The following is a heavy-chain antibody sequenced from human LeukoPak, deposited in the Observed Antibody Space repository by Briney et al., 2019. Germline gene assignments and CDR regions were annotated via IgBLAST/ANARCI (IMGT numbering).Heavy chain of an antibody. D-gene: IGHD3-22*01. CDR3: ARDRYSPDNYDRSGYSDY. V-gene: IGHV3-66*01. CDR2: IYSGGST. J-gene: IGHJ4*02. CDR1: GFTVSSNY. Sequence: GGSLRLSCAASGFTVSSNYMSWVRQAPGKGLEWVSVIYSGGSTYYADSVKGRFTISRDNSKNTLYLQMNSLRAEDTAVYYCARDRYSPDNYDRSGYSDYWGQGTLVTVSS.